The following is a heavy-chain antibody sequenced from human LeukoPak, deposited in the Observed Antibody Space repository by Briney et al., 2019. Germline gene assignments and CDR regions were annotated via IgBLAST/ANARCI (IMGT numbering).Heavy chain of an antibody. V-gene: IGHV1-69*06. CDR2: IIPIFGTA. CDR1: GGTFSSYA. Sequence: ASVKVSCKASGGTFSSYAISWVRQAPGQGLEWMGGIIPIFGTANYAQKFQGRVTITADKSTSTAYMELSSLRSEDTAVYYCARGGYSYVPGAFDIWGQGTMVTVSS. D-gene: IGHD5-18*01. J-gene: IGHJ3*02. CDR3: ARGGYSYVPGAFDI.